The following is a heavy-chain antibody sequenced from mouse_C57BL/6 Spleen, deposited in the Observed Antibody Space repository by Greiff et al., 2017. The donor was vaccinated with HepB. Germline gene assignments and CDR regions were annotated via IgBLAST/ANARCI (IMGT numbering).Heavy chain of an antibody. CDR2: IDPSDSYT. V-gene: IGHV1-69*01. J-gene: IGHJ4*01. Sequence: QVQLKQPGAELVMPGASVKLSCKASGYTFTSYWMHWVKQRPGQGLEWIGEIDPSDSYTNYNQKFKGKSTLTVDKSSSTAYMQLSSLTSEDSAVYYCARFHYYAMDYWGQGTSVTVSS. CDR3: ARFHYYAMDY. CDR1: GYTFTSYW.